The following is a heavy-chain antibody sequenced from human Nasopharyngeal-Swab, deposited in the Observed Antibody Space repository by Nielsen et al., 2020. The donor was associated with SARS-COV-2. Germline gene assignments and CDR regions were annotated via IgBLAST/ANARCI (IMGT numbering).Heavy chain of an antibody. CDR2: ISAYNGNT. D-gene: IGHD3-3*01. CDR1: GYTFTSYG. Sequence: ASVKVSCKASGYTFTSYGISWVRQAPGQGLEWMGWISAYNGNTNYAQKLQGRVTMTTDTSTSTAYMELRSLRSDDTAVYYCARDGLDFGVVIMGDDWYYGMDVWGQGTTATVSS. V-gene: IGHV1-18*01. J-gene: IGHJ6*02. CDR3: ARDGLDFGVVIMGDDWYYGMDV.